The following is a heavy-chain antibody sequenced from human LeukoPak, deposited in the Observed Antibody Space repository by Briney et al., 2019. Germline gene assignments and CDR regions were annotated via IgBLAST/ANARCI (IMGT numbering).Heavy chain of an antibody. J-gene: IGHJ4*02. CDR1: GGSFSGYY. CDR3: ARGTSSGWYRY. D-gene: IGHD6-19*01. Sequence: PSETLSLTCAVYGGSFSGYYWSWIRQPPGKGQEWIGEINHSGSTNYNPPLKSRVTISVDTSKNPFSLKLSSVTAADTAVYYCARGTSSGWYRYWGQGTLVTVSS. V-gene: IGHV4-34*01. CDR2: INHSGST.